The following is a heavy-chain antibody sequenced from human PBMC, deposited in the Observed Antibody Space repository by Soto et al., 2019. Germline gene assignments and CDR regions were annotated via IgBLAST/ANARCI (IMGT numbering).Heavy chain of an antibody. CDR1: GFTFRNYD. CDR2: ISAAGDP. Sequence: EVQLVESGGGLVQPGGSLRLSCEASGFTFRNYDMHWVRQGTGKGLEWVSGISAAGDPDYADSVEGRFTISREYAQNSFFLQMNSLRVGDTAVYYCARTDRDFYGLDVWGQGTTVIFSS. CDR3: ARTDRDFYGLDV. V-gene: IGHV3-13*05. J-gene: IGHJ6*02.